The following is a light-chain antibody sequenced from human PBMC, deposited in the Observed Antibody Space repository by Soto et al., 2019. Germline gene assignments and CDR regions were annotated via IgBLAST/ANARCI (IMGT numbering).Light chain of an antibody. CDR1: QSISKW. V-gene: IGKV1-5*01. CDR3: QQYNDYSLWT. CDR2: DAS. Sequence: DIQMTQSPSTLSASLGDRVTVTCRASQSISKWLAWYQQKPGKAPSLLIYDASNLESGVPSRFSGSGSGTEFTLTISSLQPDDFATYYCQQYNDYSLWTFGQGTKVDIK. J-gene: IGKJ1*01.